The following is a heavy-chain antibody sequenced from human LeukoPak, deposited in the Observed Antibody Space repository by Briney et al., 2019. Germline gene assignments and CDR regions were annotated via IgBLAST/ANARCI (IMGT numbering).Heavy chain of an antibody. CDR3: ARHREWWPFAFDI. CDR1: GGSISSYY. D-gene: IGHD2-15*01. V-gene: IGHV4-59*08. Sequence: SETLSLTCTVSGGSISSYYWSWIRQPPGKGLEWVGYIYYSGSTNYNPSLKSRVTISVDTSRNQFSLKLNSVTAADTAVYYCARHREWWPFAFDIWGQGTMVTVSS. J-gene: IGHJ3*02. CDR2: IYYSGST.